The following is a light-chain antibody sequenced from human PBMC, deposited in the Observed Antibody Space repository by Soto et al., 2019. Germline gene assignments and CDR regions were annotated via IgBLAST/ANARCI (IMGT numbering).Light chain of an antibody. Sequence: DIPMTQSPSSLSASVGDRVTITCRASQSISTHLSWYQQTPGKAPKLLIYAASSLQSGIPSRFSGSGSGTDFTLTISSLQPEDFATYYCQRSYITPWTFGPGTKVEIK. V-gene: IGKV1-39*01. J-gene: IGKJ1*01. CDR1: QSISTH. CDR3: QRSYITPWT. CDR2: AAS.